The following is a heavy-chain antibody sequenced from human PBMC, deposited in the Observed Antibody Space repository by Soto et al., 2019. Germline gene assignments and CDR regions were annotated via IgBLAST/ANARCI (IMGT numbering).Heavy chain of an antibody. CDR1: GYSFTNHW. CDR3: ARLSGNYGMDV. V-gene: IGHV5-51*01. J-gene: IGHJ6*02. D-gene: IGHD3-10*01. Sequence: ESLKISCKASGYSFTNHWIGWARQVPGKGLEWMGIIYPSDSDTRYSPSFQDQVTISVDTSISTAYLQWSSLEASDTAMYYCARLSGNYGMDVWGQGTTVTVS. CDR2: IYPSDSDT.